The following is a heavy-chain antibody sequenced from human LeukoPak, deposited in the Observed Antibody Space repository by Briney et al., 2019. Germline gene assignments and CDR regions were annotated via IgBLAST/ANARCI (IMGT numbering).Heavy chain of an antibody. D-gene: IGHD3-10*01. V-gene: IGHV3-66*01. J-gene: IGHJ6*02. CDR3: ARVPGGSGSYYQNYYYYGMDV. CDR2: IYSGGST. Sequence: GGSLRLSCAASGFTFSSYAMSWVRQAPGKGLEWVSVIYSGGSTYYADSVKGRFTISRDNSKNTLYLQMNSLRAEDTAVYYCARVPGGSGSYYQNYYYYGMDVWGQGTTVTVSS. CDR1: GFTFSSYA.